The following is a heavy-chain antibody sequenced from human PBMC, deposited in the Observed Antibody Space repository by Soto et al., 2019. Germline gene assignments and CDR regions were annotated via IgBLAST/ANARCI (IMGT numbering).Heavy chain of an antibody. CDR1: GFTFSSYS. V-gene: IGHV3-48*02. CDR3: ARVSITGTTGHDDAFDI. D-gene: IGHD1-7*01. J-gene: IGHJ3*02. CDR2: ISSSSSTI. Sequence: EVQLVESGGGLVHPGGSLRLSCAASGFTFSSYSMNWVRQAPGKGLEWVSYISSSSSTIYYADSVKGRFTISRDNAKNSLYLQMNSLRDEDTAVYYCARVSITGTTGHDDAFDIWGQGTMVTVSS.